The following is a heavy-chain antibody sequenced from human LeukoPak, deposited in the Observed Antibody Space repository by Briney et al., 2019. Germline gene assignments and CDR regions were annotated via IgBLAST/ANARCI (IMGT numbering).Heavy chain of an antibody. Sequence: GGSLRLSCAASGFTFSSYWMHWVRHAPGKGLVWVSRINSDGSSTSYADSVKGRFTISRDNAKNTLYLQMNSLRAEDTAVYYCARKRGSSWAFDYWGQGTLVTVSS. J-gene: IGHJ4*02. D-gene: IGHD6-13*01. CDR1: GFTFSSYW. V-gene: IGHV3-74*01. CDR2: INSDGSST. CDR3: ARKRGSSWAFDY.